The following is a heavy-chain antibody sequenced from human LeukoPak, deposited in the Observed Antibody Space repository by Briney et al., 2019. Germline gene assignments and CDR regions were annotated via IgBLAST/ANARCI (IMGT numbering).Heavy chain of an antibody. CDR1: GSRFTSYW. D-gene: IGHD2-2*01. CDR2: IYPGDSDT. CDR3: ARVDQTHWFDP. J-gene: IGHJ5*02. V-gene: IGHV5-51*01. Sequence: GASLKISCKGSGSRFTSYWIGWVRQLPGKGLEWMGIIYPGDSDTRYSPSFQGQVTISADKSISTAYLQWSSLKASDTAMYYCARVDQTHWFDPWGQGTLVTVSS.